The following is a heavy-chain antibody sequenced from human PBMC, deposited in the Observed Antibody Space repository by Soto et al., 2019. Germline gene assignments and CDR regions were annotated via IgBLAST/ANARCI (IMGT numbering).Heavy chain of an antibody. CDR1: VFTFSSYA. V-gene: IGHV3-23*01. D-gene: IGHD3-22*01. J-gene: IGHJ4*02. Sequence: WGSLRLSCSASVFTFSSYAMSWFRQAPGKGLEWVSAISGSGGSTYYADSVKGRFTISRDNSKNTLYLQMNSLRAEDTAVYYCAKDDATSYYYDSSGYYFDYWGQGTLVTVSS. CDR2: ISGSGGST. CDR3: AKDDATSYYYDSSGYYFDY.